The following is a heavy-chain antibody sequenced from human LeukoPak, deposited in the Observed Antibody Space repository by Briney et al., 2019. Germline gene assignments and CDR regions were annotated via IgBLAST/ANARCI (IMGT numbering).Heavy chain of an antibody. CDR3: AKERGISYTYEFDY. D-gene: IGHD3-16*01. V-gene: IGHV3-23*01. CDR2: ISGSGSNT. J-gene: IGHJ4*02. CDR1: GFTFANYA. Sequence: PGGCLRLSCAASGFTFANYAMTWVRQAPGKGLDWVSLISGSGSNTYYPDSVQGRFTISRDNSRNTLYLQMGSLRAEDTAIYYCAKERGISYTYEFDYWGQGALVTVSS.